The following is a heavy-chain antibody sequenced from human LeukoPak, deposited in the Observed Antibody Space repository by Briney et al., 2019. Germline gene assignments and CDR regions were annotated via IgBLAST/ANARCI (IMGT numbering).Heavy chain of an antibody. Sequence: GESLKISCKSSGYSFTSYWIGWVRQMPGKGLEWMGITYPGDSDTRYSPSFQGQVTISADNSISTAYLQWSSLKASDTAMYYCAKHLGPSFYNPFDYWGQGTLVTVSS. CDR3: AKHLGPSFYNPFDY. D-gene: IGHD1-1*01. J-gene: IGHJ4*02. CDR2: TYPGDSDT. CDR1: GYSFTSYW. V-gene: IGHV5-51*01.